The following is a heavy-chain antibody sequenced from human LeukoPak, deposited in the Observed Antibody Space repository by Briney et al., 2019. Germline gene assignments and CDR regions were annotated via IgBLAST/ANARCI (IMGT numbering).Heavy chain of an antibody. J-gene: IGHJ4*02. CDR3: ARGPPNWGHDY. CDR1: GYTFTSYD. CDR2: MSPNSGDT. V-gene: IGHV1-8*01. D-gene: IGHD7-27*01. Sequence: ASVKVSCKASGYTFTSYDFNWVRQATGQRPEWMGWMSPNSGDTGYAQKFQDRVTMTRNTSISTAYMELSSLRSDDTAVYYCARGPPNWGHDYWGPGTLVTVSS.